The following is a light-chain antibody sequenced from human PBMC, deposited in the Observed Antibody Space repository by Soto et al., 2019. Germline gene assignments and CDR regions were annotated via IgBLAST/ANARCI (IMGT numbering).Light chain of an antibody. V-gene: IGKV3-15*01. CDR3: QQYNNWPRT. CDR2: GAS. CDR1: QSVSRN. J-gene: IGKJ1*01. Sequence: EIVMTQSPATLSVSPGERATLSCRAIQSVSRNLAWYQQKPGQAPRLLIYGASTRATGIPARFSGSGSGTEFTLTISSLQSEDVAVYYCQQYNNWPRTFGQGTKVE.